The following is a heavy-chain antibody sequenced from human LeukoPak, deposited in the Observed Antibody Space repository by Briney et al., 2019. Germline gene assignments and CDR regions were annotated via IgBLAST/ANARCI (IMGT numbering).Heavy chain of an antibody. Sequence: GGSLRLSCAASGFTFSSYGMHWVRQAPGKGLEWVAVISYDGSNKYYADSVKGRFTISRDNSKNTLYLQMNSLRAEDTAVYYCARARIVVANHFDYWGQGTLVTVSS. CDR1: GFTFSSYG. CDR2: ISYDGSNK. D-gene: IGHD3-22*01. J-gene: IGHJ4*02. V-gene: IGHV3-30*03. CDR3: ARARIVVANHFDY.